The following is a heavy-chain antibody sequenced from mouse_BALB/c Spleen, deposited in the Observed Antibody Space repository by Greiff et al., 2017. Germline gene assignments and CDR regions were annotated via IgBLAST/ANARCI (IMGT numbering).Heavy chain of an antibody. J-gene: IGHJ4*01. Sequence: QVQLQQSGAELVRPGTSVKVSCKASGYAFTNYLIEWVKQRPGQGLEWIGVINPGSGGTNYNEKFKGKATLTADTSSSTAYMQLSSLTSDDSAVYCCARWYGPYAMDYWGQGTSVTVSS. CDR1: GYAFTNYL. D-gene: IGHD2-10*02. CDR2: INPGSGGT. CDR3: ARWYGPYAMDY. V-gene: IGHV1-54*01.